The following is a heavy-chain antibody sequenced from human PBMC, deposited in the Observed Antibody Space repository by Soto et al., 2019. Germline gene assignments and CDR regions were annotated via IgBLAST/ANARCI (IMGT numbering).Heavy chain of an antibody. J-gene: IGHJ6*02. CDR1: GLSFNIYW. V-gene: IGHV3-74*01. CDR2: INSDGSHT. Sequence: DVQLVESGGGVVQPGGSLRLSCAASGLSFNIYWMHWVRQFPGKGLVWLARINSDGSHTIYMDSVKGRFTISSDNAKNTVCLQMDSLRDEYTGVYYCAGGMAGLDVWGQGTTVTVSS. CDR3: AGGMAGLDV.